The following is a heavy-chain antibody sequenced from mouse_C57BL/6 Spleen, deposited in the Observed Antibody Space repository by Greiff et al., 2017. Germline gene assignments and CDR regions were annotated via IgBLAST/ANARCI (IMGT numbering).Heavy chain of an antibody. Sequence: VQLQQSGPELVKPGASVKISCKASGYTFTDYYMNWVKQSHGKSLEWIGDINPNNGGTSYNQKFKANATFTVDKSSSTAYMDLRSLTSEASAVFYCARWENKGYFDVWGTGTPVTVSS. CDR1: GYTFTDYY. D-gene: IGHD4-1*01. CDR2: INPNNGGT. CDR3: ARWENKGYFDV. J-gene: IGHJ1*03. V-gene: IGHV1-26*01.